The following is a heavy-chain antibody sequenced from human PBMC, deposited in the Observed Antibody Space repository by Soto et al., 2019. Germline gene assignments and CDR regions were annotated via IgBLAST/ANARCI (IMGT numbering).Heavy chain of an antibody. CDR2: TGSGTGPG. D-gene: IGHD2-15*01. CDR1: GGTFSTNP. V-gene: IGHV1-69*06. CDR3: ARRDSGGFYRYFDS. J-gene: IGHJ4*02. Sequence: QVQLVQSGAEVKKPGSSVKVSCKASGGTFSTNPISWVRQAPGQGLEWMGGTGSGTGPGNHAQKFQGRLTITVEKSTSTFYIELSSLSSEDTAVYYCARRDSGGFYRYFDSWGQGTLVTVSS.